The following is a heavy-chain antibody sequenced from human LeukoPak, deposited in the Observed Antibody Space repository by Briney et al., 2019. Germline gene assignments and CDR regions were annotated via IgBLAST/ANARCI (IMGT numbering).Heavy chain of an antibody. D-gene: IGHD2-15*01. CDR2: VNPNSGHT. V-gene: IGHV1-8*01. CDR3: ARGAPGSYCSGSSCPYFDY. J-gene: IGHJ4*02. CDR1: GYTFTSYD. Sequence: GASVKVSCKASGYTFTSYDVNWVRQATGQGLEWMGWVNPNSGHTGYAQKFQGRVTMTTNTSISTAYMELSSLRSEDTAVYYCARGAPGSYCSGSSCPYFDYWGQGTLVSVSS.